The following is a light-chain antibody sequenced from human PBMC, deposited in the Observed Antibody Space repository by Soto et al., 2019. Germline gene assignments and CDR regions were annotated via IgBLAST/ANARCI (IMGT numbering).Light chain of an antibody. CDR3: QQLNRYPLS. J-gene: IGKJ4*01. Sequence: IQLTQSPSSLSSSIGDRVTITCRASQGISSYLAWYRQKAGKAPELLIEAASTLQSGVPSRFSGSGSGTDFAHTISSLQPEDFATYYCQQLNRYPLSFGGGTKVEIK. CDR1: QGISSY. CDR2: AAS. V-gene: IGKV1-9*01.